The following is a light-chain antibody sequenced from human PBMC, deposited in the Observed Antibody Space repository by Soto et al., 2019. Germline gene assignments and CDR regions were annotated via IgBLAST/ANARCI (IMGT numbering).Light chain of an antibody. CDR3: QQYKSYKT. J-gene: IGKJ1*01. CDR2: DAS. CDR1: QGISSA. V-gene: IGKV1-13*02. Sequence: AIQLTQSPSSLSASVGDRVTITCRASQGISSALAWYQQKPGKAPKLLIYDASSLESGVPSRFSGSGSGTEFTLTISSLQPDDFATYYCQQYKSYKTFGQGTKVEIK.